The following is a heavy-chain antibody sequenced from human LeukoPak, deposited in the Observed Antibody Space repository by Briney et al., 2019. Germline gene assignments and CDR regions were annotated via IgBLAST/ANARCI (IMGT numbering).Heavy chain of an antibody. CDR3: ARGDCSSTSCPIGWFDP. V-gene: IGHV4-61*01. J-gene: IGHJ5*02. D-gene: IGHD2-2*01. CDR2: IYYSGST. Sequence: SETPSLTCTVSGGSVSSGSYYWSWIRQPPGKGLEWIGYIYYSGSTNYNPSLKSRVTISVDTSKNQFSLKLSSVSAADTAVYYCARGDCSSTSCPIGWFDPWGQGTLVTVSS. CDR1: GGSVSSGSYY.